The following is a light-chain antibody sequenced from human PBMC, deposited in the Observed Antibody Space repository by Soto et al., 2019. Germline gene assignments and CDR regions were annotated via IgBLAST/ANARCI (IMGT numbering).Light chain of an antibody. J-gene: IGLJ1*01. V-gene: IGLV2-14*01. Sequence: QSALTQPASVSGSPVQSITISCTGTIDDVCGYKYVSWYQQHAGKAPKLMTYDVSNRPSGVSDRFSGSKSGSTASLTISGLQAEDEADYYCSSYSRSTPLYVFGPGTKLTVL. CDR2: DVS. CDR3: SSYSRSTPLYV. CDR1: IDDVCGYKY.